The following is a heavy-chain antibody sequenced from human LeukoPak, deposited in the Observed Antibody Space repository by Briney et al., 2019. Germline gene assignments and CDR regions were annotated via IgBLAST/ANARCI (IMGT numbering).Heavy chain of an antibody. CDR3: ARGGDFTMVRGVIIIYYYYGMDV. Sequence: ASVKVSRKASGYTFTSYYMHWARQAPGQGLEWMGIINPSGGSTSYTQKFQGRVTMTRDTSTSTVYMELSSLRSEDTAVYYCARGGDFTMVRGVIIIYYYYGMDVWGQGTTVTVSS. J-gene: IGHJ6*02. CDR2: INPSGGST. D-gene: IGHD3-10*01. V-gene: IGHV1-46*01. CDR1: GYTFTSYY.